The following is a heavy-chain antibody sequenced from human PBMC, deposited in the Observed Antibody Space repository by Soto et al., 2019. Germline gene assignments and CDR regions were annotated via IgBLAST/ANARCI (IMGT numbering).Heavy chain of an antibody. Sequence: PGGSLRLSCAASGFTFSSYAMSWVRQAPGRGLEWVSAISAGGGSTYYVDSVKGRFTTSRDNSKNTLYLQMNSLRAEDTAVYYCAKIYGSSGYYPDYWGQGTLVTVSS. D-gene: IGHD3-22*01. CDR2: ISAGGGST. CDR3: AKIYGSSGYYPDY. CDR1: GFTFSSYA. V-gene: IGHV3-23*01. J-gene: IGHJ4*02.